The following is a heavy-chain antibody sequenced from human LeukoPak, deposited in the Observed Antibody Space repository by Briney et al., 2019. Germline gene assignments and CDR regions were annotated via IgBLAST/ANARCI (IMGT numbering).Heavy chain of an antibody. CDR3: ARGGSPPYYYDSSGYYNY. CDR2: INHSGST. Sequence: SETLSLTCAAYGGSFSGYYWSWIRQPPGKGLEWIGEINHSGSTNYNPSLKSRVTISVDTSKNQFSLKLSSVTAADTAVYYCARGGSPPYYYDSSGYYNYWGQGTLVTVSS. D-gene: IGHD3-22*01. J-gene: IGHJ4*02. CDR1: GGSFSGYY. V-gene: IGHV4-34*01.